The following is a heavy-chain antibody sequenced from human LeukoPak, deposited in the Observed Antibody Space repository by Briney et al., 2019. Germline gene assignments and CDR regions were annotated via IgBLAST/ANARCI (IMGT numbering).Heavy chain of an antibody. CDR1: GFTVSNSY. CDR2: IYAGGNT. J-gene: IGHJ5*02. Sequence: GGSLRLSCAVSGFTVSNSYLGWVRQAPGKGLEYVSVIYAGGNTYYADSVKGRFIISRDSSKNTLDLQMNSLRAEDTALYYCARLESYRFDPWGQGTLVTVSS. D-gene: IGHD5-18*01. CDR3: ARLESYRFDP. V-gene: IGHV3-53*01.